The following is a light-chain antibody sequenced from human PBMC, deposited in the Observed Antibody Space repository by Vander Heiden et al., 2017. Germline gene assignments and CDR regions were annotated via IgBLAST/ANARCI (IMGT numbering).Light chain of an antibody. J-gene: IGKJ4*01. CDR1: QSIGNL. CDR2: AAS. V-gene: IGKV3-15*01. CDR3: QQHHAWPLT. Sequence: IVMPQSPPTLSVSAGERATLSCRASQSIGNLLAWYQQRPGQAPRLLIYAASSRATGIPARFSGSGSGTEFSLTISSLQSEDFAVYYCQQHHAWPLTFGGGTKVEIK.